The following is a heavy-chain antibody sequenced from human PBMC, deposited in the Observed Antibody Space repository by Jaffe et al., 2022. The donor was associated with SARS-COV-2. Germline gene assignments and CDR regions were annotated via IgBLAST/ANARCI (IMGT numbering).Heavy chain of an antibody. J-gene: IGHJ4*02. CDR2: IIPIFGTA. Sequence: QVQLVQSGAEVKKPGSSVKVSCKASGGTFSSYAISWVRQAPGQGLEWMGGIIPIFGTANYAQKFQGRVTITADESTSTAYMELSSLRSEDTAVYYCASPRDDYYDSSGYLYYFDYWGQGTLVTVSS. CDR1: GGTFSSYA. CDR3: ASPRDDYYDSSGYLYYFDY. V-gene: IGHV1-69*01. D-gene: IGHD3-22*01.